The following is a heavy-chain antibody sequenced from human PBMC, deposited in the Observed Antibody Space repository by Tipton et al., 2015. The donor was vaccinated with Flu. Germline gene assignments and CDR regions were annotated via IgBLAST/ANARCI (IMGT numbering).Heavy chain of an antibody. CDR3: ASITYHGDSHI. V-gene: IGHV4-34*01. D-gene: IGHD4-17*01. CDR1: GGSFSGYY. J-gene: IGHJ3*02. CDR2: INHSGST. Sequence: LRLSCAVYGGSFSGYYWSWIRQPPGKGLEWIGEINHSGSTNYNPSLKSRVTISVDTSKNQFSLKLSSVTAADTAVYYCASITYHGDSHIWGQGTMVTVSS.